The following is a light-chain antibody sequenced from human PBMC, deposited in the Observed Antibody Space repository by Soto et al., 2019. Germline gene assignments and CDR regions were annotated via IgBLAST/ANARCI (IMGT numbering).Light chain of an antibody. CDR1: QSVSSY. CDR2: DAS. V-gene: IGKV3-11*01. CDR3: QQTYSTPRLT. J-gene: IGKJ4*01. Sequence: EIVLTQSPATLSLSPGERATLSCRASQSVSSYLAWYQQKPGQAPRLLIYDASNRATGIPARFSGSGSGTDFTLTISSLEPEDFATYYCQQTYSTPRLTFGGGTKV.